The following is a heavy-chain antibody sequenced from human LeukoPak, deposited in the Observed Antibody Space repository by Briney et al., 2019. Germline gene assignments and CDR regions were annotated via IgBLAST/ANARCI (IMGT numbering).Heavy chain of an antibody. CDR3: ARDLGTVFDY. J-gene: IGHJ4*02. D-gene: IGHD1-1*01. Sequence: NPSETLSLTCAVSGGSISSGGYSWSWIRQPPGKGLEWIGYIYHSGSTYYNPSLESRVTISVDRSKNQFSLKLSSVTAADTAVYYCARDLGTVFDYWGQGTLVTVSS. V-gene: IGHV4-30-2*01. CDR2: IYHSGST. CDR1: GGSISSGGYS.